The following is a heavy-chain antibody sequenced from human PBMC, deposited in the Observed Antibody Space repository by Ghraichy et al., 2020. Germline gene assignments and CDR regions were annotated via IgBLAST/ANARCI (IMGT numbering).Heavy chain of an antibody. Sequence: SQTLSLTCAVYGGSFSGYYWSWIRQPPGKGLEWIGEINHSGSTNYNPSLKSRVTISVDTSKNQFSLKLSSVTAADTAVYYCARGRASLSGGSRYYYGMDVWGQGTTVTVSS. J-gene: IGHJ6*02. D-gene: IGHD2-15*01. CDR1: GGSFSGYY. V-gene: IGHV4-34*01. CDR2: INHSGST. CDR3: ARGRASLSGGSRYYYGMDV.